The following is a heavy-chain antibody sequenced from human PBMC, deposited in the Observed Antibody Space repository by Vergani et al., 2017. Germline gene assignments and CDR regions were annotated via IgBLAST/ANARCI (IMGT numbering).Heavy chain of an antibody. CDR2: IVPILDRK. CDR1: GGTFSSYT. V-gene: IGHV1-69*02. D-gene: IGHD1-20*01. CDR3: AVYLGRSGVNCHYGMGV. J-gene: IGHJ6*02. Sequence: QVQLVQSGAEMKKPGSSVKVSCKSSGGTFSSYTFIWVRLAPGQGLDWMGSIVPILDRKEYAQKFQGRVAITADTSTSTVYMEVSSLRSEDTAVYYCAVYLGRSGVNCHYGMGVWGQGTTVTVSS.